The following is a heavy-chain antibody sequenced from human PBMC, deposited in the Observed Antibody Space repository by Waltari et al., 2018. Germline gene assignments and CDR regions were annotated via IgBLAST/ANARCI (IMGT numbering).Heavy chain of an antibody. D-gene: IGHD6-19*01. CDR2: IHSTGNT. J-gene: IGHJ4*02. V-gene: IGHV4-59*01. CDR3: ARGGWSLDN. CDR1: GGSIGNYY. Sequence: RQNSAPGRSKLWRPRSFLCSVYGGSIGNYYWTWCGRFPGKDLEWIVYIHSTGNTNHNPSLTSRLTISVDTSKNQFSLNLNSVTAADTAVYYCARGGWSLDNWGRGTLVTVSS.